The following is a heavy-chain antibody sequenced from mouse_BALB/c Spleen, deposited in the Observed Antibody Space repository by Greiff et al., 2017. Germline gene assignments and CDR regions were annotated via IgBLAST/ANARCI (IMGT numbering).Heavy chain of an antibody. Sequence: VQLKQSGAELVKPGASVKLSCTASGFNIKDTYMHWVKQRPEQGLEWIGRIDPANGNTKYDPKFQGKATITADTSSNTAYLQLSSLTSEDTAVYYSLHYGNSFAYWGQGTLVTVSA. V-gene: IGHV14-3*02. CDR1: GFNIKDTY. D-gene: IGHD2-1*01. J-gene: IGHJ3*01. CDR2: IDPANGNT. CDR3: LHYGNSFAY.